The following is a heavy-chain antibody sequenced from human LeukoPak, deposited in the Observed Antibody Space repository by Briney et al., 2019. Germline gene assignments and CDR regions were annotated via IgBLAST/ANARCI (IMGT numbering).Heavy chain of an antibody. D-gene: IGHD1-1*01. CDR2: ISAYNGNT. CDR1: GYTFTSYG. CDR3: AREQTGTPAYYYYYSGMNV. Sequence: GASVKVSCKAAGYTFTSYGISWVRQAPGQGLEWMGWISAYNGNTNYAQKLQGRVNMTTETTTSTAYMERRSVRSEETAVYYCAREQTGTPAYYYYYSGMNVWGQGTTVTVSS. V-gene: IGHV1-18*01. J-gene: IGHJ6*02.